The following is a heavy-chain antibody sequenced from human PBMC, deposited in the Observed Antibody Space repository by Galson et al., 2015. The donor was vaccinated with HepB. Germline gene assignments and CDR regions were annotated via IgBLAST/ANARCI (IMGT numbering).Heavy chain of an antibody. CDR2: ISYDGSNK. Sequence: RLSCAASGFTFSSYAMHWVRQAPGKGLEWVAVISYDGSNKYYADSVKGRFAISRDNSKNTLYLQMNSLRAEDTAVYYCARDRGRWLQLILDAFDIWGQGTMVTVSS. CDR3: ARDRGRWLQLILDAFDI. J-gene: IGHJ3*02. D-gene: IGHD5-24*01. V-gene: IGHV3-30*09. CDR1: GFTFSSYA.